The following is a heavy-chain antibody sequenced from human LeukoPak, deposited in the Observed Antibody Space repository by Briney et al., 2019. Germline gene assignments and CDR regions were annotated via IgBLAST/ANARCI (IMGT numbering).Heavy chain of an antibody. Sequence: GGSLRLSCAASGFTSSSYGMHWVRQAPGKGLEWVAFIRYDGSYTYYADFVKGRFTISRDNSKNTLYLQMNSLRAEDTAVYYCTKGSNGKWDYWGQGTLVTVSS. J-gene: IGHJ4*02. CDR2: IRYDGSYT. CDR3: TKGSNGKWDY. D-gene: IGHD1-26*01. CDR1: GFTSSSYG. V-gene: IGHV3-30*02.